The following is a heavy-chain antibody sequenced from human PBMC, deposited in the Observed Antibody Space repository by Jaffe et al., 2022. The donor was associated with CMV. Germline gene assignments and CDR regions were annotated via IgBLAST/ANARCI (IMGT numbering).Heavy chain of an antibody. V-gene: IGHV3-66*01. D-gene: IGHD5-18*01. CDR3: AREDLYNYEN. Sequence: EVQLVESGGGLVQPGGSLRLSCAASGFTVSSDYMSWVRQAPGMGLEWVSVLYGDGSTYYADSVKGRFTISRDNSKNMLFLQMNSLRAEDTAIYYCAREDLYNYENWGQGTLVTVSS. CDR2: LYGDGST. J-gene: IGHJ4*02. CDR1: GFTVSSDY.